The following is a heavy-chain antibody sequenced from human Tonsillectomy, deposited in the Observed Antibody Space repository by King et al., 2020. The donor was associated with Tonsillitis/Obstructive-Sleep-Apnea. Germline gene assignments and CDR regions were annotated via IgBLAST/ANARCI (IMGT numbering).Heavy chain of an antibody. Sequence: VQLVESGGGLVQPGGSLRLSCAASGFNFSSYWMHWVRQAPGKVRMWVSCINSDGSSTIYADSVKGRFTISRDNAKNTLYMQMNSLRAEDTAVYYCARDRTTETGDDYWGQGTLVTVSS. CDR3: ARDRTTETGDDY. CDR1: GFNFSSYW. J-gene: IGHJ4*02. D-gene: IGHD4-17*01. V-gene: IGHV3-74*01. CDR2: INSDGSST.